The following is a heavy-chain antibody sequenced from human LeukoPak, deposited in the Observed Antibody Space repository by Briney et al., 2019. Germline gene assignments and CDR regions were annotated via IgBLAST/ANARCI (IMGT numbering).Heavy chain of an antibody. CDR2: INPNSGGT. V-gene: IGHV1-2*02. Sequence: ASVKVSCKASGYTSTGYYMHWVRQAPGQGLEWMGWINPNSGGTNYAQKFQGRVTMTRDTSISTAYMELSRLRSDDTAVYYCAREGAYYDSSGYYVYWGQGTLVTVSS. CDR1: GYTSTGYY. D-gene: IGHD3-22*01. CDR3: AREGAYYDSSGYYVY. J-gene: IGHJ4*02.